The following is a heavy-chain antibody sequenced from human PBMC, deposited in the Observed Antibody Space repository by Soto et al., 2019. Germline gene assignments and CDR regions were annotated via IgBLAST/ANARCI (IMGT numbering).Heavy chain of an antibody. J-gene: IGHJ4*02. D-gene: IGHD1-26*01. CDR1: GYTFTGYY. Sequence: GASVKVSCKASGYTFTGYYMHWVRQVPGQGLEWMGWINPNSGGTNYAQKFQGWVTMTRDTSISTAYMELSRLRSDDTAGYDCASGDLLSWADWGQGTLVNVSS. CDR3: ASGDLLSWAD. CDR2: INPNSGGT. V-gene: IGHV1-2*04.